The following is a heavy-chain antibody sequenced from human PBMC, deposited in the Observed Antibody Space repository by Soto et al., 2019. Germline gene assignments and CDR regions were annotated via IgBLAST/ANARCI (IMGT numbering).Heavy chain of an antibody. J-gene: IGHJ4*02. CDR3: ARGNDNGCYYYVGY. CDR2: IPYSGST. D-gene: IGHD3-3*01. Sequence: QVQLQESGPGLVKPSQTLSLTCTVSGASISSGDYFWSWIRQHPGKGLEWIGHIPYSGSTYYNPSLKSRVTISVDTSKNQFSLKMNSVTAADTAVYYCARGNDNGCYYYVGYWGQGTLVTVSS. V-gene: IGHV4-31*03. CDR1: GASISSGDYF.